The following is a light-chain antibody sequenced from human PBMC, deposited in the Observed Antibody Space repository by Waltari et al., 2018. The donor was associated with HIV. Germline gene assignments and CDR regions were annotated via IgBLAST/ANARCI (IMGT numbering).Light chain of an antibody. V-gene: IGLV2-14*01. Sequence: QSALTQPASVSGSPGQSITISCTGTSSDVGGYNYVSWYQQHPGKAPKLMIYEVSNRPSGFSNRFSGSKSGYTASLTISGLQAEDEADYYCSSYTSSSTPVFGTGTKVTVL. CDR2: EVS. J-gene: IGLJ1*01. CDR1: SSDVGGYNY. CDR3: SSYTSSSTPV.